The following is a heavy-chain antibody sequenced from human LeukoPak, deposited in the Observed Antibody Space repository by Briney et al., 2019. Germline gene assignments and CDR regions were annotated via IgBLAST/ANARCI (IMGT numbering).Heavy chain of an antibody. D-gene: IGHD1-26*01. J-gene: IGHJ6*03. CDR1: GFTFSSHG. CDR2: ISPSGGIT. CDR3: AKGRGWEASYYYYYMDV. V-gene: IGHV3-23*01. Sequence: PGGSLRLSCAASGFTFSSHGMNWVRQAPGKGLEWVSGISPSGGITYYTDSVKGRFTISRDNSKNTLYLQMNSLRAEDTAVYYCAKGRGWEASYYYYYMDVWGKGTTVTISS.